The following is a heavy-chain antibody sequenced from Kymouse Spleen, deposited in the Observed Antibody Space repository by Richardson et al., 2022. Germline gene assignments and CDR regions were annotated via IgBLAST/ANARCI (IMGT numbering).Heavy chain of an antibody. CDR1: GFTFSSYG. J-gene: IGHJ6*02. CDR2: ISYDGSNK. V-gene: IGHV3-30*18. D-gene: IGHD1-7*01. Sequence: QVQLVESGGGVVQPGRSLRLSCAASGFTFSSYGMHWVRQAPGKGLEWVAVISYDGSNKYYADSVKGRFTISRDNSKNTLYLQMNSLRAEDTAVYYCAKELGITGTSYYYYGMDVWGQGTTVTVSS. CDR3: AKELGITGTSYYYYGMDV.